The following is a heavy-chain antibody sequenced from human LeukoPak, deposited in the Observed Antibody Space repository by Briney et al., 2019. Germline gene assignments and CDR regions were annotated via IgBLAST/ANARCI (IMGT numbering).Heavy chain of an antibody. D-gene: IGHD5-12*01. Sequence: PGRSLRLSCAASGFTFSSYGMHWVRQAPGKGLEWVAVIWYDGSNKYYADSVKGRFTISRDNSKNTLYLQMNSLRAEDTAVYYCARGGGGYVRYFQHWGQGTLVTVSS. V-gene: IGHV3-33*01. CDR1: GFTFSSYG. J-gene: IGHJ1*01. CDR3: ARGGGGYVRYFQH. CDR2: IWYDGSNK.